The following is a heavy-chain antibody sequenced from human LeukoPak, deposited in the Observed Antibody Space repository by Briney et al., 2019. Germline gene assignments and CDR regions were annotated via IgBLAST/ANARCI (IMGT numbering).Heavy chain of an antibody. Sequence: GGSLRLSCAASGFTFSNCAMSWVRQAPGKGLEWVSTISVVGGTTFYADSVKGRFTISRDNSKNTLFLQMNSLRAEDTAVYFCAKLNGPHGSSSRRYFDYWGQGTLVTVSS. CDR2: ISVVGGTT. D-gene: IGHD6-6*01. V-gene: IGHV3-23*01. CDR1: GFTFSNCA. J-gene: IGHJ4*02. CDR3: AKLNGPHGSSSRRYFDY.